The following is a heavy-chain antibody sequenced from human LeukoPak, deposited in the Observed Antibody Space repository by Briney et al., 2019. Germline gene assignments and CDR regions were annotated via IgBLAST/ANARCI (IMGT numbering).Heavy chain of an antibody. CDR1: GGSISSYY. D-gene: IGHD3-22*01. CDR3: ARMSDYYDSSGCFDY. J-gene: IGHJ4*02. CDR2: IYYSGST. Sequence: ASETLSLTCTVSGGSISSYYWSWIRQPPGKGLEWIGYIYYSGSTNYNPSLKSRVTISVDTSKNQFSLKLSSVTAADTAVYYCARMSDYYDSSGCFDYWGQGTLVTVSS. V-gene: IGHV4-59*08.